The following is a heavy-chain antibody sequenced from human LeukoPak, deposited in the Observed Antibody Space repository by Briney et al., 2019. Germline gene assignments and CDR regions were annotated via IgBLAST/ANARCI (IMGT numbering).Heavy chain of an antibody. CDR1: GHTFTSYG. Sequence: ASVKVSCKASGHTFTSYGISWVRQAPGQGLEWMGWIRAYNGNTNSAQKLQGRVTMTTDTSTSTAYMELRSLRSDDTAVYYCARDTASPIVVGSEIDYWGQGTLVTVSS. V-gene: IGHV1-18*01. CDR2: IRAYNGNT. J-gene: IGHJ4*02. CDR3: ARDTASPIVVGSEIDY. D-gene: IGHD2-21*01.